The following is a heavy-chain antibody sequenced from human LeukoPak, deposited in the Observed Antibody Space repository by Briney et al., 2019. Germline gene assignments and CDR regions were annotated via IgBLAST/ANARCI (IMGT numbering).Heavy chain of an antibody. Sequence: ASVKVSCKASGYTFTGYYMHWVRQAPGQGLEWMGWINPNSGGTNYAQKFQGRVTMTRDTSVSTAYMELSSLTSDDTAVYYCARDVDLVSGRSIHRFDYWGQGTLVTVSS. CDR2: INPNSGGT. CDR1: GYTFTGYY. D-gene: IGHD3-10*01. J-gene: IGHJ4*02. CDR3: ARDVDLVSGRSIHRFDY. V-gene: IGHV1-2*02.